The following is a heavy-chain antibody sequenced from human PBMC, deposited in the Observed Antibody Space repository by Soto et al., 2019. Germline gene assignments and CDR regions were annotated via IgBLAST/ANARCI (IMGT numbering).Heavy chain of an antibody. Sequence: QVQLVQAGAEVKKPGSSVKVSCKSSGGTFSSYAISWVRQAPGQGLEWMGGIIPVFGIATYAKKVQVQGRVNINADKSTNTVYMEVSSLRSEDTAVFYCARGKSYYGSGRGTYDYYRLDVWGQGTSVIVSS. CDR3: ARGKSYYGSGRGTYDYYRLDV. CDR1: GGTFSSYA. D-gene: IGHD3-10*01. CDR2: IIPVFGIA. V-gene: IGHV1-69*17. J-gene: IGHJ6*02.